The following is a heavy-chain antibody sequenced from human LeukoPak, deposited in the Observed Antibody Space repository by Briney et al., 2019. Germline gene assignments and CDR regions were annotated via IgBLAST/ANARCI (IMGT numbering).Heavy chain of an antibody. Sequence: ASETLSLTCTVSGGSISSGSYYWSWIRQPAGKGLEWIGRIYTSGSTNYNPSLKSRVTISVDTSKNQFSLKLSSVTAADTAVYYCARVPYYDFWSGYSARDAFDIWGQGTMVTVSS. CDR3: ARVPYYDFWSGYSARDAFDI. D-gene: IGHD3-3*01. V-gene: IGHV4-61*02. J-gene: IGHJ3*02. CDR1: GGSISSGSYY. CDR2: IYTSGST.